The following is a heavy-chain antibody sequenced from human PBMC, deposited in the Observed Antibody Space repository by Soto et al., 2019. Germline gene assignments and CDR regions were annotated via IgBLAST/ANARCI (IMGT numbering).Heavy chain of an antibody. CDR3: ARDLGLNWYSSSGGMGV. CDR2: IIPIFGTA. CDR1: GGTFSSYA. J-gene: IGHJ6*02. Sequence: SVKVSCKASGGTFSSYAISWVRQAPGLGLEWMGGIIPIFGTANYAQKFQGRVTITADKSTSTAYMELSSLRSEDTAVYYCARDLGLNWYSSSGGMGVWGQGTTVTVSS. V-gene: IGHV1-69*06. D-gene: IGHD6-6*01.